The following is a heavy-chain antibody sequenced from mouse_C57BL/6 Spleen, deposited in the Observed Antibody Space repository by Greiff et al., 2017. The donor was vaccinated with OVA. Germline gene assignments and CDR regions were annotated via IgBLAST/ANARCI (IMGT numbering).Heavy chain of an antibody. CDR2: INPGSGGT. J-gene: IGHJ4*01. CDR3: ARLRIYDGYYDAMDY. Sequence: QVQLQQSGAELVRPGTSVKVSCKASGYAFTNYLIEWVKQRPGQGLEWIGVINPGSGGTNYNEKFKGKATLTADKSSSTAYMQLSSLTSEDSAVYFGARLRIYDGYYDAMDYWGQGTSVTVSS. D-gene: IGHD2-3*01. V-gene: IGHV1-54*01. CDR1: GYAFTNYL.